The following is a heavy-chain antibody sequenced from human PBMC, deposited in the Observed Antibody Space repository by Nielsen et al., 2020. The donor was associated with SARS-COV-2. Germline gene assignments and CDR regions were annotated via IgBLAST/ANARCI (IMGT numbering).Heavy chain of an antibody. Sequence: ASVKVSCKASGYTFTGYYIHWVRQAPGQGLEWMGWINPNSGGTDYAQKFQGRVTMTWDTSITTAYMELPRLRSDDTAVYYGARELTVGMATIGAFDIWCQGTVVTVSS. CDR1: GYTFTGYY. V-gene: IGHV1-2*02. D-gene: IGHD5-24*01. CDR2: INPNSGGT. J-gene: IGHJ3*02. CDR3: ARELTVGMATIGAFDI.